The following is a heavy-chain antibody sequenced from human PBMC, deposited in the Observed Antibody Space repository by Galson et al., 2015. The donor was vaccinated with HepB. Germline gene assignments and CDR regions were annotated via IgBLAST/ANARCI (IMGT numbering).Heavy chain of an antibody. CDR2: INPSGGST. Sequence: SVKVSCKASGYTFTSYYMHWVRRAPGQGLEWMGIINPSGGSTSYAQKFQGRVTMTRDTSTSTVYMELSSLRSEDTAVYYCAIAVAGPFWYFDLWGRGTLVTVSS. CDR1: GYTFTSYY. D-gene: IGHD6-19*01. CDR3: AIAVAGPFWYFDL. J-gene: IGHJ2*01. V-gene: IGHV1-46*03.